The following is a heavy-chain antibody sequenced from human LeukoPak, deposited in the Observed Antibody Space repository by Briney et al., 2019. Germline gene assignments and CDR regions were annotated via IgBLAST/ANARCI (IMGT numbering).Heavy chain of an antibody. CDR3: ASHPYKLVILGI. J-gene: IGHJ4*02. Sequence: ASVKASCKASGYTFTSYYMHWVRQAPGQGLEWMGIINPSGGSTSYAQKFQGRVTMTRDTSTSTVYMELSSLRSEDTAVYYCASHPYKLVILGIWGQGTLVTVSS. D-gene: IGHD2-15*01. CDR1: GYTFTSYY. CDR2: INPSGGST. V-gene: IGHV1-46*01.